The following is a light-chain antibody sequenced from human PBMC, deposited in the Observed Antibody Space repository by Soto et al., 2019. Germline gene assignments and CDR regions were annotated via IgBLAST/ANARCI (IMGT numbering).Light chain of an antibody. CDR3: QQYDNLPRYT. J-gene: IGKJ2*01. CDR1: QDISNY. Sequence: DIQMTQSPSSLSASVGDRVTITCQASQDISNYLNWYQQKPGKAPKLLIYDASNLETGVPSRFSGSGSGKDFTFTISSLQPEDIETYYCQQYDNLPRYTFGQGTKLEIK. V-gene: IGKV1-33*01. CDR2: DAS.